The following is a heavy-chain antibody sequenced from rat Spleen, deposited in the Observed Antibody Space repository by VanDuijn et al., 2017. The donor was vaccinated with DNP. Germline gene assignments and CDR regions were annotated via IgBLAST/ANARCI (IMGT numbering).Heavy chain of an antibody. J-gene: IGHJ2*01. D-gene: IGHD5-1*01. CDR1: GFSLTRFN. Sequence: QVQLKESGPGLVQPSQTLSLTCTVSGFSLTRFNIHWVRQHSGKSLEWIGRMWSDGDTSYNSAFTSRLSISRDTSKSQVFLKMNSLQTEDTAMYFCAQLGTRDYWGQGVMVTVSS. CDR2: MWSDGDT. CDR3: AQLGTRDY. V-gene: IGHV2S18*01.